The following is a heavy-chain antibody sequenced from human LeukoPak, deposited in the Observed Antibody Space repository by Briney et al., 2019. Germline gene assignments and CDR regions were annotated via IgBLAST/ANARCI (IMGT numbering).Heavy chain of an antibody. CDR3: ARALAAAFDY. CDR2: ISSSSSYI. D-gene: IGHD6-13*01. V-gene: IGHV3-21*01. CDR1: GFTFSSYS. Sequence: GGSLRLPCAASGFTFSSYSMNWVRQAPGKGLEWVSSISSSSSYIYYADSVKGRFTISRDNAKNSLYLQMNSLRAEDTAVYYCARALAAAFDYWGQGTLVTVSS. J-gene: IGHJ4*02.